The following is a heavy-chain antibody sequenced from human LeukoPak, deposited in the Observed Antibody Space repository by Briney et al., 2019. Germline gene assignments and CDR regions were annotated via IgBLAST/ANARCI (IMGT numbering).Heavy chain of an antibody. V-gene: IGHV3-23*01. CDR1: GFTVSSNY. CDR2: ISSSGGYT. J-gene: IGHJ6*04. Sequence: GGSLRLSCAASGFTVSSNYMSWVRQAPGKGLEWVSTISSSGGYTYYADSVKGRFTISRDNSKNTLYLQMNSLRAEDTAVYYCAELGITMIGGVWGKGTTVTISS. CDR3: AELGITMIGGV. D-gene: IGHD3-10*02.